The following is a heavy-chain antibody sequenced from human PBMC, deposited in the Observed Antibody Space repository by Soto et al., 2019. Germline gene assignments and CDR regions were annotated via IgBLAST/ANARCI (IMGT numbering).Heavy chain of an antibody. J-gene: IGHJ5*02. Sequence: SETLSLTCTVSGGSISSYYWSWIRQPPGKELEWIGYIYYSRSTNHNPSLKSRVTISVDTSKNQFSLKLSSVTAADTAVYYCARVVRNTMVRGVIVAWFDPWGQGTLVTVSS. D-gene: IGHD3-10*01. CDR1: GGSISSYY. CDR2: IYYSRST. V-gene: IGHV4-59*01. CDR3: ARVVRNTMVRGVIVAWFDP.